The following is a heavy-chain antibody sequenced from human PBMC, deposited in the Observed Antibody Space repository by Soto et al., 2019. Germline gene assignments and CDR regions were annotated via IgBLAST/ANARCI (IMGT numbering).Heavy chain of an antibody. CDR3: AKGSSWYYYYGMDV. CDR2: ISGSGGST. V-gene: IGHV3-23*01. J-gene: IGHJ6*02. D-gene: IGHD6-13*01. Sequence: PGGSIRLSXAASGVRFSSYAMSGVFQAPGRGLEWVSAISGSGGSTYYADSVKGRFTISRDNSKNTLYLQMNSLRAEDTAVYYCAKGSSWYYYYGMDVWGQGTTVTVSS. CDR1: GVRFSSYA.